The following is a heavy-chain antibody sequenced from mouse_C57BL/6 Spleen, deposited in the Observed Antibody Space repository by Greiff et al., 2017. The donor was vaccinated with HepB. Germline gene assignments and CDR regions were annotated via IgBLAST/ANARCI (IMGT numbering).Heavy chain of an antibody. CDR3: ARDRSVVAPTGFAY. CDR2: ISDGGSYT. V-gene: IGHV5-4*01. D-gene: IGHD1-1*01. J-gene: IGHJ3*01. CDR1: GFTFSSYA. Sequence: EVKLVESGGGLVKPGGSLKLSCAASGFTFSSYAMSWVRQTPEKRLEWVATISDGGSYTYYPDNVKGRFTISRDNAKNNLYLQMSHLKSEDTAMYYCARDRSVVAPTGFAYWGQGTLVTVSA.